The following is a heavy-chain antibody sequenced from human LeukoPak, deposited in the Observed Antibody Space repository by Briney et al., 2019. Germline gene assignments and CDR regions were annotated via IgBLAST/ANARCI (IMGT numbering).Heavy chain of an antibody. CDR2: IKQDGSEK. CDR3: ARDTYGGNDY. V-gene: IGHV3-7*01. Sequence: GGSLRLSCAVSGFNIGNYWMSWVRQAPGKGLEWVANIKQDGSEKNCVASVKGRFTISRDNANNSLCLLMNSLRAEDTAVYYCARDTYGGNDYWGQGTLVTVSS. J-gene: IGHJ4*02. D-gene: IGHD4-23*01. CDR1: GFNIGNYW.